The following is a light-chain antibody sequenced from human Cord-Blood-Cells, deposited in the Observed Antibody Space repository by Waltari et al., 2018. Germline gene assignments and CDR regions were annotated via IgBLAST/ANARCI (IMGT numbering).Light chain of an antibody. J-gene: IGKJ3*01. CDR3: QQSYSTPFT. CDR1: QSISSY. CDR2: AAS. V-gene: IGKV1-39*01. Sequence: DIQMTQSPSSLSASVGGSVTITCRASQSISSYLNWYQQKPGKAPKLLIYAASSLQSGVPSRFSGSGSGTDFTLTISSLQPEDFATYYCQQSYSTPFTFGPGTKVDIK.